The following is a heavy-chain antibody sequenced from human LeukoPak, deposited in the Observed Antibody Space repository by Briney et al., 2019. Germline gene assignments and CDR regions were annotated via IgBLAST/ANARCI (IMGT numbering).Heavy chain of an antibody. J-gene: IGHJ6*03. V-gene: IGHV3-43D*03. CDR1: GLTFDDYA. CDR2: ISWDGGST. CDR3: AKGGITYYYYYMDV. Sequence: GGSLRLSCAASGLTFDDYAMHWVRQAPGKGLEWVSLISWDGGSTYYADSVKGRFTISRDNSKNSLYLQMNSLRAEDTAVYYCAKGGITYYYYYMDVWGKGTTVTISS. D-gene: IGHD3-10*01.